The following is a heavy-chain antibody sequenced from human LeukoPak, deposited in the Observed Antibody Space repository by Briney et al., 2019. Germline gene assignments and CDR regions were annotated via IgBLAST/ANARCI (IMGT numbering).Heavy chain of an antibody. V-gene: IGHV4-61*02. CDR1: GDSISSGSYY. Sequence: SETPSLTCTVSGDSISSGSYYRNWIRQPAGKGLEWIGRIYASGSINYNPSLKSRVNISVDTAKNQFSLKLSSVTAADTAVYYCARSPVNTWWFDPWGQRTLVTVSS. J-gene: IGHJ5*02. CDR2: IYASGSI. D-gene: IGHD4-17*01. CDR3: ARSPVNTWWFDP.